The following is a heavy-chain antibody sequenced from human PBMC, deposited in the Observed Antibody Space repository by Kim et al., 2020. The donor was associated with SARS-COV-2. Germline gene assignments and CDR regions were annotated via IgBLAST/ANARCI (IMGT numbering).Heavy chain of an antibody. D-gene: IGHD5-12*01. J-gene: IGHJ4*02. V-gene: IGHV5-51*01. Sequence: SPSFQGQVTISADKSISTAYLQWSSLKASDTAMYYCARHGGDGYNYYFDYWGQGTLVTVSS. CDR3: ARHGGDGYNYYFDY.